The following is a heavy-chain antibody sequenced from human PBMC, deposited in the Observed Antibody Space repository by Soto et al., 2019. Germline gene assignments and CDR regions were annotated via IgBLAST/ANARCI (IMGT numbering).Heavy chain of an antibody. CDR1: GFTFSSYG. CDR3: ARDVGAAHPPDY. J-gene: IGHJ4*02. V-gene: IGHV3-33*01. CDR2: IWYDGSNK. Sequence: QVQLVESGGGVAQPGRSLRLSCAASGFTFSSYGMHWVRQAPGKGLEWVAVIWYDGSNKYYADSVKGRFTISRDNSKNTLYLQMNSLRAEDTAVYYCARDVGAAHPPDYWGQGTLVTVSS. D-gene: IGHD6-13*01.